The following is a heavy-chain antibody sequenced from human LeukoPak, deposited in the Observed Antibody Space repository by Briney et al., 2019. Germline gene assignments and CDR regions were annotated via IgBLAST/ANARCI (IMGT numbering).Heavy chain of an antibody. V-gene: IGHV4-39*01. CDR1: GDSISSATYYY. Sequence: SETLSLTCTVSGDSISSATYYYWGWLRQPPGKGLEWVGSIYNSGSTYYNPSLKSRLTISVDTSQNQFSLKLTSVTAADTAVYYCVRQAADAGAVPYFDYWGQGTLVTVSS. CDR2: IYNSGST. CDR3: VRQAADAGAVPYFDY. J-gene: IGHJ4*02. D-gene: IGHD4/OR15-4a*01.